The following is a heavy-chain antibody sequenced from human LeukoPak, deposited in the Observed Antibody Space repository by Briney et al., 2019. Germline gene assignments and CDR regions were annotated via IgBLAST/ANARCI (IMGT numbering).Heavy chain of an antibody. J-gene: IGHJ4*02. CDR3: AKSRDDGTGYYYDY. D-gene: IGHD3-9*01. CDR2: INSDGSST. Sequence: PGGSLRLSCAASGFTFSSYWMHWVRQAPGKGLVWVSRINSDGSSTSYADSVKGRFTISRDNAKKSLSLQMNSLGTEDTAFYYCAKSRDDGTGYYYDYWGQGVLVTVAS. V-gene: IGHV3-74*01. CDR1: GFTFSSYW.